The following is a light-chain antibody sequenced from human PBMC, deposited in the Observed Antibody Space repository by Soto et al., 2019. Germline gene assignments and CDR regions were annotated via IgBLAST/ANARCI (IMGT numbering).Light chain of an antibody. J-gene: IGKJ2*01. Sequence: AIRMTQSPSSLSASTGDRLTITCRASQGISSYLAWYQQKPGKAPKLLIYAASTLQSGVPSRFRGSGSGTAFTLIISCMQSEDFATYYGQHYYSYPMYTCGQGTKLEIK. CDR3: QHYYSYPMYT. CDR1: QGISSY. CDR2: AAS. V-gene: IGKV1-8*01.